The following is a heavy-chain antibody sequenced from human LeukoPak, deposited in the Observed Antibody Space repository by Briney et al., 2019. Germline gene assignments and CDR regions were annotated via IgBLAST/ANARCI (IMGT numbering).Heavy chain of an antibody. CDR3: AKDIQLST. CDR1: GFTFSVAA. CDR2: IGASGEST. V-gene: IGHV3-23*01. J-gene: IGHJ3*01. Sequence: GGSLRLSCAASGFTFSVAAMMWVRQAPGKGLEWVSLIGASGESTYYADSVKGRFTISRDNSKNTLSLQMNSLRVEDTAMYFCAKDIQLSTWGLGTMVTVSS. D-gene: IGHD5-24*01.